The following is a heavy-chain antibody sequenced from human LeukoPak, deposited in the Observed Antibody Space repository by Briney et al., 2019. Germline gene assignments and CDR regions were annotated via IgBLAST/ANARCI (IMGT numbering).Heavy chain of an antibody. CDR2: ISDSGTT. D-gene: IGHD1-1*01. Sequence: SETLSLTCTVSGGSISRYYWSWIRQPPGKGLEWFGYISDSGTTNYNPSLKSRVTISVDTSKKEFSLKLSSVTAADTAVYYCARVTWSPGTSYYYMDVWGKGTTVTVSS. J-gene: IGHJ6*03. CDR1: GGSISRYY. CDR3: ARVTWSPGTSYYYMDV. V-gene: IGHV4-59*01.